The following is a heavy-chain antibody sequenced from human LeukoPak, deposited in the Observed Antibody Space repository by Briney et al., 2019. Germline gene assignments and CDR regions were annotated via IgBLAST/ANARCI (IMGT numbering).Heavy chain of an antibody. CDR2: VSYDGSNK. CDR3: AREWNRYYYDSSGYGYDY. J-gene: IGHJ4*02. CDR1: GFTFSSTW. D-gene: IGHD3-22*01. Sequence: PGGSLRLSCAASGFTFSSTWMHWVRQAPGKGLEWVAVVSYDGSNKYYADSVKGRFTISRDNSKNTLYLQMNSLRAEDTAVYYCAREWNRYYYDSSGYGYDYWGQGTLVTVSS. V-gene: IGHV3-30*03.